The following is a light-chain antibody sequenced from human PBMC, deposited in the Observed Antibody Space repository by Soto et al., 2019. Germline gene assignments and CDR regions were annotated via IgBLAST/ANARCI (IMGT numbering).Light chain of an antibody. V-gene: IGLV2-14*01. Sequence: QSALTQPASVSGSPGQSITISCTGTSSDVGGYNYVSWYQPHPGKAPKLMIYDVSNRPSGVSNRFSGSKSGNTASLTLSGLQAEDEADYCCSSYTSSSTLVFGGGTQLTVL. CDR2: DVS. J-gene: IGLJ2*01. CDR3: SSYTSSSTLV. CDR1: SSDVGGYNY.